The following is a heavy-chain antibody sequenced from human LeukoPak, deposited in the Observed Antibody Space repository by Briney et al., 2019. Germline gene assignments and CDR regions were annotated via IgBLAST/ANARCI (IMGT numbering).Heavy chain of an antibody. J-gene: IGHJ3*02. V-gene: IGHV3-23*01. Sequence: GGSLRLSCAASGFTFSSYGMSWVRQAPGKGLEWVSAISGSGGNTYYADSVKGRFIISRDNSKNTLYLQMNSLRAEDTAVYYCANDGAYYDSSTDAFDIWGQGTMVTVSS. CDR3: ANDGAYYDSSTDAFDI. D-gene: IGHD3-22*01. CDR1: GFTFSSYG. CDR2: ISGSGGNT.